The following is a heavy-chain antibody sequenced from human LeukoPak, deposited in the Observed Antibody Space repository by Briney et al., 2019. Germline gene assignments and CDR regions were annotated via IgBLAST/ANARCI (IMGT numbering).Heavy chain of an antibody. CDR1: GGSISRQY. CDR2: IYYSGST. J-gene: IGHJ4*02. CDR3: ARALDSSGYLDY. Sequence: SGTLSLTCTVSGGSISRQYWSWIRQPPGKGLEWIGYIYYSGSTNYNPSLKSRVTISVDTSKNQFSLKLSSVTAADTAVYYCARALDSSGYLDYWGQGTLVTVSS. V-gene: IGHV4-59*11. D-gene: IGHD3-22*01.